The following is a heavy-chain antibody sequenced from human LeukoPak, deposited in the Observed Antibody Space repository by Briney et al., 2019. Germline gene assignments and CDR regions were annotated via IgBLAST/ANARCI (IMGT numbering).Heavy chain of an antibody. D-gene: IGHD3-22*01. CDR2: ISWNSGSI. CDR3: AKGTTMIVAWFDP. Sequence: PGRSLRLSCTASGFTFDDYAMHGVRQAPGKGLEWVSGISWNSGSIGYADSVKGRFPISRDNAKNSLYLQMNSLRAEDTALYYCAKGTTMIVAWFDPWGQGTLVTVSS. J-gene: IGHJ5*02. V-gene: IGHV3-9*01. CDR1: GFTFDDYA.